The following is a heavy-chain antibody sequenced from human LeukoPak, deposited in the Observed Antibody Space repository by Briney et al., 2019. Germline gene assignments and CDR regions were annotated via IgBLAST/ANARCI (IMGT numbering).Heavy chain of an antibody. CDR2: ISYDGGSNK. D-gene: IGHD6-6*01. V-gene: IGHV3-30-3*01. CDR3: AREERGHLVGY. J-gene: IGHJ4*02. CDR1: GFTFSGYA. Sequence: GGSLRLSCAASGFTFSGYAMHWVRQAPGKGLEWVALISYDGGSNKYYADSVKGRFTISRDNSKNTLCLQMNSLRAEDTAVYYCAREERGHLVGYWGQGTPGHRLL.